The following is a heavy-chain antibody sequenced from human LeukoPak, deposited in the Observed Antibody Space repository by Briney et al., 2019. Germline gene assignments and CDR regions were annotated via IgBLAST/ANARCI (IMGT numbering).Heavy chain of an antibody. CDR1: GGTFSSYA. D-gene: IGHD3-10*01. V-gene: IGHV1-18*01. J-gene: IGHJ4*02. Sequence: RASVKVSCKASGGTFSSYAISWVRQAPGQGLEWMGWITAYNGNTNYAEKLQGRVTMTTDTSTSTAYMELRSLRSDDTAVYYCARGTYYYGSGSHHFDYWGQGTLVTVSS. CDR3: ARGTYYYGSGSHHFDY. CDR2: ITAYNGNT.